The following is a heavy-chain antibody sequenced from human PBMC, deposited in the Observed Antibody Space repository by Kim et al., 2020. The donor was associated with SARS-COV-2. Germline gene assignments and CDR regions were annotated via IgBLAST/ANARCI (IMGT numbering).Heavy chain of an antibody. V-gene: IGHV4-31*02. CDR3: ARGAGPYDSSGHDY. Sequence: SPSLKSRVTISVHTSKNQFSLKLSSVTAADTAVYYCARGAGPYDSSGHDYWGQGTLVTVSS. D-gene: IGHD3-22*01. J-gene: IGHJ4*02.